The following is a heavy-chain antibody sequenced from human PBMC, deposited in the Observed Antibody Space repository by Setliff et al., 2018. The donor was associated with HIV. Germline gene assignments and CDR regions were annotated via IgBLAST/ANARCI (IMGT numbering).Heavy chain of an antibody. Sequence: SETLSLTCTVSGVSAGSGSFYWSWIRQPAGRGLEWIGRVYVTGSSAYNPSLKSRVSMSVLGSRNQISLKLTSVTAADTAVYYCASRRMRGNSHGYFDYWGQGILATVSS. CDR2: VYVTGSS. V-gene: IGHV4-61*02. CDR3: ASRRMRGNSHGYFDY. D-gene: IGHD5-18*01. CDR1: GVSAGSGSFY. J-gene: IGHJ4*02.